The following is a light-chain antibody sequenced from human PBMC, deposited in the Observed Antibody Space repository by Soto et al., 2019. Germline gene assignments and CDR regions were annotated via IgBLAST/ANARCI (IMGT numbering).Light chain of an antibody. CDR3: QQRGYWPLT. CDR2: DAS. Sequence: EIVLTQSPATLSLSPGERATLSCRASQSINNFLGWYQQKPGQAPRLLISDASNRATGIPARFSGSGSGTDFTLTISSLEPEDFAVYYCQQRGYWPLTFGGGTKVEIK. J-gene: IGKJ4*01. V-gene: IGKV3-11*01. CDR1: QSINNF.